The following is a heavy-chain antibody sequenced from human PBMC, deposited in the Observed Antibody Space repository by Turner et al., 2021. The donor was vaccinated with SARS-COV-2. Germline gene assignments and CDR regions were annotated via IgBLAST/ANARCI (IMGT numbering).Heavy chain of an antibody. V-gene: IGHV4-39*01. Sequence: QLQLQESGPGLLKPSETLSLTCTVSGGSISGSNYYWGWIRQPPGKGLEWIGGVYYRGSTYYNPSLESRVTISADTSKNQFSLKLISVTAADTAMYFCARQDYDFWSGYPNWLDPWGQGTLVIVSS. CDR2: VYYRGST. CDR1: GGSISGSNYY. J-gene: IGHJ5*02. CDR3: ARQDYDFWSGYPNWLDP. D-gene: IGHD3-3*01.